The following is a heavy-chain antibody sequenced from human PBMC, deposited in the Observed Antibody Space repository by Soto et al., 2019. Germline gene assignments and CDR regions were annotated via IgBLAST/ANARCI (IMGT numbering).Heavy chain of an antibody. J-gene: IGHJ5*02. CDR1: GGSISSYY. Sequence: PSETLSLTCTVSGGSISSYYWSWIRQPPGKGLEWIGYIYHSGSTNYNPSLRSRVIMSLDTSKNQFSLKLRSATAADAAVYYCAREATIFGVLISPRWLDPWGQGTLVTLSS. CDR2: IYHSGST. D-gene: IGHD3-3*01. V-gene: IGHV4-59*01. CDR3: AREATIFGVLISPRWLDP.